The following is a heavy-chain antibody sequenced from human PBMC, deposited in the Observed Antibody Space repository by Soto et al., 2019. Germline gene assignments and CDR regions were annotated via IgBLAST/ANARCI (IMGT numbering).Heavy chain of an antibody. J-gene: IGHJ3*01. CDR3: ARDIVTLGPRANDAFDL. CDR2: IRAGDDKT. V-gene: IGHV1-3*01. CDR1: GYNVTTQT. Sequence: AVKVACNPVGYNVTTQTMNWVRQAPGQSLEWMGWIRAGDDKTKDSQKFQGRVTITIDTSASTVYMELTSLTSEDTDVYYCARDIVTLGPRANDAFDLWGQGTLVTV. D-gene: IGHD1-26*01.